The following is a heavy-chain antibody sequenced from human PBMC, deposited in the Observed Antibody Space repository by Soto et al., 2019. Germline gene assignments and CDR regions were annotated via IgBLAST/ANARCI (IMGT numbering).Heavy chain of an antibody. D-gene: IGHD3-22*01. CDR1: GFTFSSYA. CDR2: ISYDGSNK. CDR3: AIDEELAYYYDSSGQYFDY. V-gene: IGHV3-30-3*01. Sequence: GGSLRLSCAASGFTFSSYAMHWVRQAPGKGLEWVAVISYDGSNKYYADSVKGRFTISRDNSKNTLYLQMNSLRAEDTAVYYCAIDEELAYYYDSSGQYFDYWGQGTLVTVSS. J-gene: IGHJ4*02.